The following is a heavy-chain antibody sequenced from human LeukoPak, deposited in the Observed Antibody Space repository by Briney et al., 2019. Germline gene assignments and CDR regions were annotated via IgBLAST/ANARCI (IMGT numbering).Heavy chain of an antibody. CDR3: ARVPLHPTISHFDY. CDR1: GFTVGSNY. D-gene: IGHD1-14*01. Sequence: GGSLILSCAASGFTVGSNYMSWVRQAPGKGLEWVSVIYNDGRTYYADSVKGRFTMSRHNSKNTLYLQMDSLRAEDTAVYYCARVPLHPTISHFDYWGQGTLVTVSS. CDR2: IYNDGRT. V-gene: IGHV3-53*04. J-gene: IGHJ4*02.